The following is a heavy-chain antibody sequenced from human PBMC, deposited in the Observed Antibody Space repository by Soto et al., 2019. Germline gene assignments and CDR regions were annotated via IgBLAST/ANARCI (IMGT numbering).Heavy chain of an antibody. CDR3: ARERFTPEAPNYYSYYGMDV. V-gene: IGHV1-69*12. Sequence: QVQLVQSGAEVKKPGSSVKVSCKASGGTFSSYAISWVRQAPGQGLEWMGGSIPIFGTANYAQKFQGRVTITADESTSTAYMELSSLRSEDTAVYYCARERFTPEAPNYYSYYGMDVWGQGTTVTVSS. CDR2: SIPIFGTA. CDR1: GGTFSSYA. J-gene: IGHJ6*02.